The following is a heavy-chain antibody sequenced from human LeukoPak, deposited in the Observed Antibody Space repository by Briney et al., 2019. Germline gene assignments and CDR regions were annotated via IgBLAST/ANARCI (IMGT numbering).Heavy chain of an antibody. Sequence: GGSLRLSCSASGFTFSDYAMRWVRQAPGKGLEWVSTRGSGGNTYYADTVKARFTISRDNSKNTLYLQMNSLRAEDTAIYYCAKLISAVDGDDYWGQGTQVTVSS. CDR3: AKLISAVDGDDY. D-gene: IGHD6-19*01. V-gene: IGHV3-23*01. CDR2: RGSGGNT. J-gene: IGHJ4*02. CDR1: GFTFSDYA.